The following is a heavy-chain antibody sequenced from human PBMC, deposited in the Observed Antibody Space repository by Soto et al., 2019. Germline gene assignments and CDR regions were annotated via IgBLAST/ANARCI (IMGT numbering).Heavy chain of an antibody. CDR3: ARESHDILTGPPWVWYFDL. J-gene: IGHJ2*01. Sequence: QVQLQQWGAGPLRPLETLSLTCGVSGGSFSGYYWAWIRQSPGKGLGWIGEINDRGSINYNPSLKSRVSISVDTLKNHYSLNLRSVTAADTAVYYCARESHDILTGPPWVWYFDLWGRGTLVTVSS. CDR1: GGSFSGYY. D-gene: IGHD3-9*01. V-gene: IGHV4-34*01. CDR2: INDRGSI.